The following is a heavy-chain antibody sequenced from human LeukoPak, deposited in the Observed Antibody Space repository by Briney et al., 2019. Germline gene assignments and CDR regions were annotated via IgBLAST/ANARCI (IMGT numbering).Heavy chain of an antibody. CDR3: ATQGGSSSSYYYGMDV. V-gene: IGHV4-39*01. Sequence: SETLSLTCTVSGGSISSSNYYWVWVRQPPGKGLEWIASIFYSGTTYYNPSLQSRVTISVDTSKNQFSLKLSSVSVPDTAVYYCATQGGSSSSYYYGMDVWGQGTTVTVSS. CDR1: GGSISSSNYY. D-gene: IGHD6-6*01. J-gene: IGHJ6*02. CDR2: IFYSGTT.